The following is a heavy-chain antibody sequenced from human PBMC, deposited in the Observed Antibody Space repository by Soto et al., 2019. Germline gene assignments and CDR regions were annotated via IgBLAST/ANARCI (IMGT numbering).Heavy chain of an antibody. CDR1: GYTFTGCY. V-gene: IGHV1-2*02. CDR3: ATKAGY. CDR2: INPKSGGT. Sequence: ASVKVSCKASGYTFTGCYLHWVRQAPGQGLEGMGWINPKSGGTNYAQKFQGRVTMTRDTSISTAYMEISSLRSDDTALYYCATKAGYWGQGTLVTVSS. J-gene: IGHJ4*02.